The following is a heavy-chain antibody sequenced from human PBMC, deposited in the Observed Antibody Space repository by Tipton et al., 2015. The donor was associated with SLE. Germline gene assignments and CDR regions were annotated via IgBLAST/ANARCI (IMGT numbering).Heavy chain of an antibody. D-gene: IGHD2-21*01. J-gene: IGHJ2*01. CDR1: GGSITSYY. V-gene: IGHV4-4*07. CDR2: IYTSGST. CDR3: ARERPGDSTCWYFDL. Sequence: TLSLTCTVSGGSITSYYWSWIRQPAGKGLEWIGRIYTSGSTNYNPSLKSRVTLSVDTSKNQFSLKLSSVTAADTAVYYCARERPGDSTCWYFDLWGRGPLATVSS.